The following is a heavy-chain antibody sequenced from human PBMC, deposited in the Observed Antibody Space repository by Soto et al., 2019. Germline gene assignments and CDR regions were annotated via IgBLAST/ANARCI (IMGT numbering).Heavy chain of an antibody. Sequence: GESVKISCEASGFSFDNYGMSWVRQAPGEGLECVSAIKSDGTSTYYAASVEDRFTISRDNSKNTLYLQLNSLRAEDTAVYYCAQLGLMTFSHKHYFNHWGRGTLVTVSS. CDR2: IKSDGTST. CDR1: GFSFDNYG. J-gene: IGHJ4*02. CDR3: AQLGLMTFSHKHYFNH. D-gene: IGHD3-16*01. V-gene: IGHV3-23*01.